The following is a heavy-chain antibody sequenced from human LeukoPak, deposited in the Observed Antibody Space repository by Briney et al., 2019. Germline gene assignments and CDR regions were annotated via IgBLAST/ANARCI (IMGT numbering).Heavy chain of an antibody. CDR1: GYTFTGYY. Sequence: GASVKVSCKASGYTFTGYYMHWVRQAPGQGLEWMGWINPNSGGTNYAQKFQGRVTMTRDTSISTAYMELSRLRSDDTAVYYCARETGGISGAFDIWGQGTMVTVSS. CDR2: INPNSGGT. V-gene: IGHV1-2*02. CDR3: ARETGGISGAFDI. D-gene: IGHD6-13*01. J-gene: IGHJ3*02.